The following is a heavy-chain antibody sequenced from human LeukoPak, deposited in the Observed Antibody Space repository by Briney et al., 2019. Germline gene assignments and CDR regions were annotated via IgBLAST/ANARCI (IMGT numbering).Heavy chain of an antibody. J-gene: IGHJ4*02. CDR1: GGSFSGYY. V-gene: IGHV4-34*01. CDR3: ARVYCTNGVCSEDDY. CDR2: INHSGST. D-gene: IGHD2-8*01. Sequence: SETLSLTCAVYGGSFSGYYWSWIRQPPGKGLEWIGEINHSGSTNYNPSLKSRVTISVDTSKSQFSLKLSSVTAADTAVYYCARVYCTNGVCSEDDYWGQGTLVTVSS.